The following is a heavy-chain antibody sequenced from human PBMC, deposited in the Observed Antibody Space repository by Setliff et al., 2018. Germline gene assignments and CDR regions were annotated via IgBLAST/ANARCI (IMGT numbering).Heavy chain of an antibody. CDR3: ARGYCSSPSCFFAGWFDP. Sequence: SETLSLTCAVYGGSFSGYYWSWIRQPPGKGLEWIGEINHTGSTNYSPSLKSRVTISVDTSKNQFSLKPTSVTAADTAVYYCARGYCSSPSCFFAGWFDPWGQGTLVTVSS. CDR1: GGSFSGYY. J-gene: IGHJ5*02. CDR2: INHTGST. V-gene: IGHV4-34*01. D-gene: IGHD2-2*01.